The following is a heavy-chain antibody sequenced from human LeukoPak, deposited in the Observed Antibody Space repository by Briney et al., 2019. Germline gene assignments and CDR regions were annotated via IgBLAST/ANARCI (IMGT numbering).Heavy chain of an antibody. Sequence: GRSLRPSCAASGFTFSIYGMHWVRQAPGKGLEWVAVISYDGSNKYYADSVKGRFTISRDNSKNTLYLQMNSLRAEDTAVYYCAKDAKRITMVRGVKGGNWFDPWGQGTLVTVSS. CDR1: GFTFSIYG. CDR3: AKDAKRITMVRGVKGGNWFDP. V-gene: IGHV3-30*18. J-gene: IGHJ5*02. D-gene: IGHD3-10*01. CDR2: ISYDGSNK.